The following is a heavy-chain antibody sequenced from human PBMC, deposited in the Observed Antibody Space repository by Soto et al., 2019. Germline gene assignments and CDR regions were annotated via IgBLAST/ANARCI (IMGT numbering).Heavy chain of an antibody. CDR2: IWYDGRIE. D-gene: IGHD2-21*01. V-gene: IGHV3-33*01. Sequence: GGALRPSFAASGFTFGAHAMPWVRQGPGKGLEWVAGIWYDGRIENYADSVKGRFSISRDNSKSTVSLHMNSLRVEDTAIYYCARADCGGQCACDYWGQGTLVTVSS. CDR3: ARADCGGQCACDY. CDR1: GFTFGAHA. J-gene: IGHJ4*02.